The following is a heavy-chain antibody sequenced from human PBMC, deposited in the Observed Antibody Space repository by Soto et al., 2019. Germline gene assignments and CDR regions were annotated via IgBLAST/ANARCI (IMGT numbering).Heavy chain of an antibody. V-gene: IGHV3-21*01. Sequence: VQLVASGGGLVEPGGSLRLSCAASGFTFSVYSMNWVRQAPGKGLEWVSSISSSSSSIYYADSLKGRFTISRDNAQKSLYLQINSLRAEDTAVYYCARAGGSLLKYYFDSWGQGTLVTVSS. D-gene: IGHD3-22*01. CDR3: ARAGGSLLKYYFDS. CDR2: ISSSSSSI. CDR1: GFTFSVYS. J-gene: IGHJ4*02.